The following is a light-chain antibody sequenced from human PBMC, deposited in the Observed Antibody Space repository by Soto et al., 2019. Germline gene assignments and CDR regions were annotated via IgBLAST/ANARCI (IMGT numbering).Light chain of an antibody. CDR1: SSDVGSYNL. V-gene: IGLV2-23*01. CDR3: CSYAGSRQYV. Sequence: QSALTQPASVSGSPGQSITISCTGTSSDVGSYNLVSWYQQHPGKAPKFMIYEGTKRPSGVSNRFSGSKSGNTASLTISGLQAEDEADYYCCSYAGSRQYVFGTGTKLTVL. J-gene: IGLJ1*01. CDR2: EGT.